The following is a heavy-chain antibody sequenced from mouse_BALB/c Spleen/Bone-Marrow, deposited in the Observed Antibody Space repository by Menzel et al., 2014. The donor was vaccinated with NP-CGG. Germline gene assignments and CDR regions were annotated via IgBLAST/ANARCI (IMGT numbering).Heavy chain of an antibody. J-gene: IGHJ2*01. CDR1: RFTFSNYA. CDR2: ISSGGSYT. V-gene: IGHV5-9-3*01. CDR3: ARQENWALDY. D-gene: IGHD4-1*01. Sequence: EVQVVESGGGLVKPGGSLKLSCAAPRFTFSNYAMSWVRQTPEKRLEWVATISSGGSYTYYPDSVKGRFTISRDNAQNTLYLQMSSLRSEDTAMYFCARQENWALDYWGQGTTLTVSS.